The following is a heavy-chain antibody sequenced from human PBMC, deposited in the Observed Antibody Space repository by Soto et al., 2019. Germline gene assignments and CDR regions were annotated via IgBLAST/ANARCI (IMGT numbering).Heavy chain of an antibody. CDR2: IYYGGST. CDR1: GGSISSSSYY. CDR3: ASPYYDILTGYYLDAFDI. D-gene: IGHD3-9*01. J-gene: IGHJ3*02. V-gene: IGHV4-39*01. Sequence: SETLSLTCTVSGGSISSSSYYWGWIRQPPGKGLEWIGSIYYGGSTYYNPSLKSRVTISVDTSKNQFSLKLSSVTAADTAVYYCASPYYDILTGYYLDAFDIWGQGTMVT.